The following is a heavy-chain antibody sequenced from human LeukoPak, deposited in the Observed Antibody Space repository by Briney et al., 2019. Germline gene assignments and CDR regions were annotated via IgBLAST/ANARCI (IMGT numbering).Heavy chain of an antibody. J-gene: IGHJ3*02. CDR1: GYTFTAYY. Sequence: SVKVSYKASGYTFTAYYMHLLRQAPGQGLEWMGLINPNSGGTNYAQKCQGRVTMNRDTSISTAYMELSRLRSDDTAVYYCARDYYDSSGFGAFDIWGQGTMVTVSS. V-gene: IGHV1-2*02. CDR3: ARDYYDSSGFGAFDI. D-gene: IGHD3-22*01. CDR2: INPNSGGT.